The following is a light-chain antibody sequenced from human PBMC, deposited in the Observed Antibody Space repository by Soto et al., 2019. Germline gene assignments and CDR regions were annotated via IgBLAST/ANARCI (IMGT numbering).Light chain of an antibody. CDR2: GAS. J-gene: IGKJ1*01. CDR3: QQYGSSSWT. CDR1: QSVSSNY. V-gene: IGKV3-20*01. Sequence: ESGLTQSPGALSLSPGGISTLSFRASQSVSSNYLAWYQQKPGQAPRLLIYGASSRATGIPDRFSGSGSGTDFTLTISRLEPEDFAVYYCQQYGSSSWTFGQGTKVDIK.